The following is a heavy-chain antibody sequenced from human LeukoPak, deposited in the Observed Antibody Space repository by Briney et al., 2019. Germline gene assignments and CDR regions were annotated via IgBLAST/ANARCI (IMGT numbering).Heavy chain of an antibody. CDR3: ARQGQYCSGGSCYVDH. V-gene: IGHV5-51*01. CDR1: GYSFTSYW. CDR2: IYPADSNT. J-gene: IGHJ4*02. Sequence: GESPKISCKGSGYSFTSYWIGWVRQMPGKGLEWMGIIYPADSNTRYSPSLQGQVTISADKSISTAYVQWSSLKASDTAMYYCARQGQYCSGGSCYVDHWGQGTLVTVSS. D-gene: IGHD2-15*01.